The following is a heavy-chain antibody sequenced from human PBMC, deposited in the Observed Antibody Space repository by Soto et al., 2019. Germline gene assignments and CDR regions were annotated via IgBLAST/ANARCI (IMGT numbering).Heavy chain of an antibody. V-gene: IGHV1-69*02. CDR1: GGTFSSYT. J-gene: IGHJ5*02. CDR3: ARFYYGSSNWFDP. Sequence: SVKVSCKASGGTFSSYTISWVRQAPGQGHEWMGRIIPILGIANYAQKFQGRVTITADKSTSTAYMELSSLRSEDTAVYYCARFYYGSSNWFDPWGKGTLVTVSS. CDR2: IIPILGIA. D-gene: IGHD3-10*01.